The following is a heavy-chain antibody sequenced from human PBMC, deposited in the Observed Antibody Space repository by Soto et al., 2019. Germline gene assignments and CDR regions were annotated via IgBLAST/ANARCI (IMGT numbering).Heavy chain of an antibody. Sequence: QVQLVQSGAEVKKPGASVKVSCKASGYSFTDYHIHWVRQAPGQGLEWLGRINPKSGGTSTAQKFEGWVTMTTATSISTASMELTRLTSDDTAIYYCARGDSTDCSNGVCSFFHNHDMDVWGQGTTVTVSS. CDR2: INPKSGGT. J-gene: IGHJ6*02. CDR3: ARGDSTDCSNGVCSFFHNHDMDV. CDR1: GYSFTDYH. D-gene: IGHD2-8*01. V-gene: IGHV1-2*04.